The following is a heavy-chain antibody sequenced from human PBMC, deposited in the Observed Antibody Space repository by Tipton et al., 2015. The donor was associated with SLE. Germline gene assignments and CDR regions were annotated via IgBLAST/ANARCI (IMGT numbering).Heavy chain of an antibody. Sequence: SLRLSCTGSGFTFGHYAMHWVRQAPGKGLEWVSTISSSSNYIYYADSVKGRFTVSRDNAKNSLYLQMNSLRAEDTALYYCARVAVGNWFDPWGQGTLVTVSS. CDR1: GFTFGHYA. D-gene: IGHD6-19*01. V-gene: IGHV3-21*01. CDR2: ISSSSNYI. J-gene: IGHJ5*02. CDR3: ARVAVGNWFDP.